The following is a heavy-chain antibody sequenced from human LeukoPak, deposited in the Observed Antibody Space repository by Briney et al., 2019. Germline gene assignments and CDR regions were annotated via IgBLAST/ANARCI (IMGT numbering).Heavy chain of an antibody. V-gene: IGHV3-48*03. CDR2: ISVSGTTI. CDR1: GFTFSDYE. J-gene: IGHJ6*04. Sequence: GGSLRLSCAASGFTFSDYEMNWVRPAPGKGLEWLSHISVSGTTIHYADSVKGRFTISRDNAKNSLYLQMNSLRAEDTAVYYCAELGITMIGGVWGKGTTVTISS. CDR3: AELGITMIGGV. D-gene: IGHD3-10*02.